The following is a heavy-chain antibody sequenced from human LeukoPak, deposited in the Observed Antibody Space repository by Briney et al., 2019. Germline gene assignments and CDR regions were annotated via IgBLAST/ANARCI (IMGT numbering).Heavy chain of an antibody. J-gene: IGHJ3*02. Sequence: GGSLRLSCAASGFTFSTYWMHWVRQAPGKGLVWVSRINSDGSSTSYADSVKGRFTISRDNAKNTLYLQMNSLRAEDTAVYYCTSYYDYVWGSYRDDAFDIWGQGTMVTVSS. D-gene: IGHD3-16*02. V-gene: IGHV3-74*01. CDR2: INSDGSST. CDR3: TSYYDYVWGSYRDDAFDI. CDR1: GFTFSTYW.